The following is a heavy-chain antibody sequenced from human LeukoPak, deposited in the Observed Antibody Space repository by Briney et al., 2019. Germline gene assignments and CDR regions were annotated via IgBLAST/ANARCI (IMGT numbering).Heavy chain of an antibody. CDR3: AKSLSFWNPSTDYDY. J-gene: IGHJ4*02. CDR2: ISGSGGST. Sequence: GGSLRLSCAASGFTFSSYGMSWVRQAPGKGLEWVSAISGSGGSTYYADSVKGRFTISRDNSKNTLYLQMNSLRAEDTAVYYCAKSLSFWNPSTDYDYWGQGTLVTVSS. V-gene: IGHV3-23*01. CDR1: GFTFSSYG. D-gene: IGHD1-1*01.